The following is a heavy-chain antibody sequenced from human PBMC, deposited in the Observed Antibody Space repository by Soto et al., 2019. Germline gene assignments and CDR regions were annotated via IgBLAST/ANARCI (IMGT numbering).Heavy chain of an antibody. D-gene: IGHD3-22*01. J-gene: IGHJ3*01. V-gene: IGHV3-15*01. CDR2: IKSKTDGGTT. Sequence: GSLRLSCAASGFTFSNAWMSWVRQAPGKGLEWVGRIKSKTDGGTTDYAAPVKGRFTISRDDSKNTLYLQMNSLKTEDTAVYYCTTYYYYDSSGYYAPDAFDFWRQGTMVTVSS. CDR3: TTYYYYDSSGYYAPDAFDF. CDR1: GFTFSNAW.